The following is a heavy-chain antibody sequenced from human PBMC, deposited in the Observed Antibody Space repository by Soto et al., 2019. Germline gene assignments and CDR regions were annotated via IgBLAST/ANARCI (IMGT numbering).Heavy chain of an antibody. D-gene: IGHD1-1*01. CDR3: ATWHEREHAYDV. Sequence: LRLSCAAFGLTISGKKYVSWVRQAPGKGLEWVSALYDVDGSFYADSVKGRFTTSSDSSKTTVYLQMNDLRPDDTAVYYCATWHEREHAYDVWGQGTTVTVSS. V-gene: IGHV3-53*01. CDR1: GLTISGKKY. J-gene: IGHJ3*01. CDR2: LYDVDGS.